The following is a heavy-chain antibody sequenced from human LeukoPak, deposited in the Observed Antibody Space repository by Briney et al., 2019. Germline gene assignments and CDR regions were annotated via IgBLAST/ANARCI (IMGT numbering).Heavy chain of an antibody. Sequence: PGGSLRLSCAASGFTFSSYWMSWVRQAPGKGLEWVANIKRDGSEKYYVDSVKGRFTISRDNAKNSLYLQMNSLRAEDTAVYYCARDLRGSYIDYWGQGTLVTVSS. J-gene: IGHJ4*02. D-gene: IGHD1-26*01. CDR1: GFTFSSYW. CDR2: IKRDGSEK. CDR3: ARDLRGSYIDY. V-gene: IGHV3-7*01.